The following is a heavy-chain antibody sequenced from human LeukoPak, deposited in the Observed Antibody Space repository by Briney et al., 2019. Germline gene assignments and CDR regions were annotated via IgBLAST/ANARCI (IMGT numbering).Heavy chain of an antibody. Sequence: GGSLRLSCAASGFTLRTYGMHWVRQAPGKGLEWVAFIRNDESNKYYADSVKGRFTISGDNSKNTLYLQMNSLRAEDTAVYFCAKVIGGSSAWYARGFDYWGQGTLVTVSS. D-gene: IGHD2-15*01. CDR1: GFTLRTYG. V-gene: IGHV3-30*02. CDR2: IRNDESNK. CDR3: AKVIGGSSAWYARGFDY. J-gene: IGHJ4*02.